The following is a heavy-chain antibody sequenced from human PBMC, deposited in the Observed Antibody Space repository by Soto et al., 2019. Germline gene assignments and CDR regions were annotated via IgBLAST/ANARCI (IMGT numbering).Heavy chain of an antibody. CDR1: GFTFSNYA. CDR2: ISATGVKT. Sequence: GGSLRLSCAASGFTFSNYAMNWVRQAPGKGLEWVSGISATGVKTYSADSVKGRFTMSRDNSKDTVYLEMNSLRAEDTAVYYCTKSRSAMIYYFDFWGLGALVTAPQ. J-gene: IGHJ4*02. CDR3: TKSRSAMIYYFDF. V-gene: IGHV3-23*01. D-gene: IGHD3-22*01.